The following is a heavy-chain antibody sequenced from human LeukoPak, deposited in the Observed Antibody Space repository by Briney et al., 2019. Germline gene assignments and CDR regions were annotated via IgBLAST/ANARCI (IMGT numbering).Heavy chain of an antibody. CDR3: ARGIAAAVQYYFDY. Sequence: SVKVSCKASGGTLSSYAISWVRQAPGQGLEWMGGIIPIFGTANYAQKLQGRVTITADESTSTAYMELSSLRSEDTAVYYCARGIAAAVQYYFDYWGQGALVTVSS. V-gene: IGHV1-69*13. CDR1: GGTLSSYA. D-gene: IGHD6-13*01. CDR2: IIPIFGTA. J-gene: IGHJ4*02.